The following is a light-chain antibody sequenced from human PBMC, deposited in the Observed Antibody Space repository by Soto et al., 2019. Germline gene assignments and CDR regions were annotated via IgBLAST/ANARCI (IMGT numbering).Light chain of an antibody. CDR1: QDISNY. CDR3: QQYDNLP. J-gene: IGKJ4*01. V-gene: IGKV1-33*01. Sequence: DIQMTQSPSSLSASVGDRVTITCQASQDISNYLNWYQQKPGKAPKLLSYDASNLETGVPSRFSGSGYGTDFTFTISSLQPEDIATYYCQQYDNLPFGGGTKVEIK. CDR2: DAS.